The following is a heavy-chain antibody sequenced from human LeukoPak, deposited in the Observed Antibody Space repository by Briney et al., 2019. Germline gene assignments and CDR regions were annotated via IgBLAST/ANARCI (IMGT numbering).Heavy chain of an antibody. J-gene: IGHJ4*02. D-gene: IGHD4-23*01. Sequence: SVKVSCKASGGTFSSYAISWVRQAPGQGLEWMGGIIPIFDTANYAQKFQGRVTITADKSTSTAYMELSSLRSEDTAVYYCARDYGETTVVTPGDYWGQGTLVTVSS. CDR3: ARDYGETTVVTPGDY. CDR2: IIPIFDTA. V-gene: IGHV1-69*06. CDR1: GGTFSSYA.